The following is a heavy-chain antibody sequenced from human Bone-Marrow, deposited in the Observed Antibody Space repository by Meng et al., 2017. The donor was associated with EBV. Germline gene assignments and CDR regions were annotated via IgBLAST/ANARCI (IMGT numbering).Heavy chain of an antibody. CDR1: GFTFTRYT. CDR3: AREAADGTPYFDY. J-gene: IGHJ4*02. D-gene: IGHD6-13*01. V-gene: IGHV3-21*01. Sequence: EVQLVESGGGPVKTGGSLXXSCAASGFTFTRYTMSWVRQAPGKGLEWVSSISTGSSYIYYTDSLKGRFTISRDNAKHSLYLQMNSLRAEDTAVYYCAREAADGTPYFDYWGQGTLVTVSS. CDR2: ISTGSSYI.